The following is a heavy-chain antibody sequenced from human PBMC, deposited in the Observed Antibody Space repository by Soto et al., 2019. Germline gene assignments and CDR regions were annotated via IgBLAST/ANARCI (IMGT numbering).Heavy chain of an antibody. D-gene: IGHD2-2*01. V-gene: IGHV3-23*01. Sequence: GGSLRLSCAVSGFTFSSYAMSWVRQAPGKGLEWLSAISGSGGSTYYADSVKGRFTISRDNSKNTLYLQMNSLRAEDTAVYYCAKDLRYCSSTSCYAGVNWFDPWGQGTLVTVSS. J-gene: IGHJ5*02. CDR2: ISGSGGST. CDR1: GFTFSSYA. CDR3: AKDLRYCSSTSCYAGVNWFDP.